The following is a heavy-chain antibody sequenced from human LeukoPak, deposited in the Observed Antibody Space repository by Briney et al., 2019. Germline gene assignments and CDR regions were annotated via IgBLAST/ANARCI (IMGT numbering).Heavy chain of an antibody. CDR3: ARDRWLGY. CDR2: IYYSGST. V-gene: IGHV4-59*01. J-gene: IGHJ4*02. Sequence: PETLSLTCTVSGGSISSYYWSWVRQPPGKGLEWIGYIYYSGSTNYNPSLKSRVTISVDTSKNQFSLKVSSVTAADTAVYYCARDRWLGYWGQGTLVTVSS. D-gene: IGHD5-18*01. CDR1: GGSISSYY.